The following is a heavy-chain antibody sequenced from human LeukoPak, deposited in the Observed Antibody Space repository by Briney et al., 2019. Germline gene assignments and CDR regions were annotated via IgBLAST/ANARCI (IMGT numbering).Heavy chain of an antibody. CDR2: ISSSSSYI. Sequence: GGSLRLSCAASGFTFRDYHMSWIRQAPGKGLEWVSSISSSSSYIYYADSVKGRITISRDDAKNSLYLQMNSLRVEDTAVYYCARDKDVYFDYWGQGTLVTVSS. J-gene: IGHJ4*02. CDR3: ARDKDVYFDY. CDR1: GFTFRDYH. V-gene: IGHV3-11*06.